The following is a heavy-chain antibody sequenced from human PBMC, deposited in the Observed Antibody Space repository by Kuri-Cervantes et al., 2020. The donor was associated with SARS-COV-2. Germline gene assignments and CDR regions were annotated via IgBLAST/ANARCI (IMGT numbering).Heavy chain of an antibody. J-gene: IGHJ4*02. D-gene: IGHD3-3*01. CDR1: GFTFSSYS. Sequence: GESLKISCAASGFTFSSYSMNWVRQAPGKGLEWVSSISSSSSYIYYADSVKGRFTISRDNAKNSLYLQMNSLRAEDTAVYYCARENYDFWSGYLPFDYWGQGTLVTVSS. V-gene: IGHV3-21*04. CDR2: ISSSSSYI. CDR3: ARENYDFWSGYLPFDY.